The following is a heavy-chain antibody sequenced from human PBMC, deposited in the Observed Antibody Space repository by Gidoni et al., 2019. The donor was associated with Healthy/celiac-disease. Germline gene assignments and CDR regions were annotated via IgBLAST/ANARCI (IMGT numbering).Heavy chain of an antibody. D-gene: IGHD2-2*01. J-gene: IGHJ6*02. CDR1: GFTFSSYA. CDR3: ARESVCSSTSCPWDYYYGMDV. V-gene: IGHV3-30-3*01. Sequence: QVQLVESGGGVVQPGRSLSLSCAAHGFTFSSYAMNWLRQAPGKGLEWVAVISYDGSNKYYADSVKGRFTISRDNSKNTLYLQMNSLRAEDTAVYYCARESVCSSTSCPWDYYYGMDVWGQGTTVTVSS. CDR2: ISYDGSNK.